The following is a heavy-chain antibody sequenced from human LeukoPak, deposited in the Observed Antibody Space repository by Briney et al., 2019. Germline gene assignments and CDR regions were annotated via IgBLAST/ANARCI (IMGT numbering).Heavy chain of an antibody. J-gene: IGHJ3*02. CDR3: ASIFDYDSSGYYLAPGSAGAFDI. CDR1: GGSISSYY. V-gene: IGHV4-4*07. CDR2: IYTSGST. D-gene: IGHD3-22*01. Sequence: PSETLSLTCTASGGSISSYYWSWIRQPAGKGLEWIGRIYTSGSTNYNPSLKSRVTMSVDTSKNQFSLKLSSVTAADTAVYYCASIFDYDSSGYYLAPGSAGAFDIWGQGTMVTASS.